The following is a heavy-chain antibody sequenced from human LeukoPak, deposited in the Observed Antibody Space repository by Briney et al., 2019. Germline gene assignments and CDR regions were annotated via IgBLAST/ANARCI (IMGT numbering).Heavy chain of an antibody. CDR2: IIPIFGTA. CDR1: GGTFSSYA. J-gene: IGHJ3*02. V-gene: IGHV1-69*06. CDR3: ARDYYDSSGYYYVPGRDAFDI. D-gene: IGHD3-22*01. Sequence: GASVKVSCKASGGTFSSYAISWVRQAPGQGLEWMGGIIPIFGTANYAQKFQGRVTITADKSTSTAYMELSSLRSEDTAVYYCARDYYDSSGYYYVPGRDAFDIWGQGTMVTVSS.